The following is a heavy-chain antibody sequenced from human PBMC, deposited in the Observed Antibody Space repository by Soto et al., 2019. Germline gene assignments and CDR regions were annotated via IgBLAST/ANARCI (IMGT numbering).Heavy chain of an antibody. Sequence: QLHLQGSGPRLVKPSETLSLTCTVSGGSISSRSYYWGWIRQPPGKGLEWTGNIYYSGSTYSKPSLKSRCTISVDTSKNQFSLNLNSVTASDTAVYYGATSVSPSLTKFDFWDQGTLVTVSS. CDR3: ATSVSPSLTKFDF. J-gene: IGHJ4*02. V-gene: IGHV4-39*01. D-gene: IGHD3-3*02. CDR1: GGSISSRSYY. CDR2: IYYSGST.